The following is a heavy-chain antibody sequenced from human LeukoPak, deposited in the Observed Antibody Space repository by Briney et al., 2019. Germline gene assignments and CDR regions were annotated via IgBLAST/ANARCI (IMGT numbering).Heavy chain of an antibody. D-gene: IGHD4-17*01. CDR1: GDSIKSHW. J-gene: IGHJ4*02. V-gene: IGHV4-59*11. CDR3: ARGTMTTVTYYFDY. Sequence: SETLSLTCAVSGDSIKSHWWGWIRQPPGKGLKWSGYVYHSGDTSYDPSLKSRVTMSVDTSKNQFSLKLSSVTAADTAVYYCARGTMTTVTYYFDYWGQGTLVTVSS. CDR2: VYHSGDT.